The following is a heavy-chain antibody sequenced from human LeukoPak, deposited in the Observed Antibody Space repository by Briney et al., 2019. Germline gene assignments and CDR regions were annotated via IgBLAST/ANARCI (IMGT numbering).Heavy chain of an antibody. J-gene: IGHJ4*02. CDR3: ARDPGPLSWPYYSDY. Sequence: PGGSLRLSCAASGFTFSNYWMHWVRQAPGKGLVWVSRINSDGINTSYADSVKGRFTISRDNAKNTLNLQMNSLRAEDTAVYYCARDPGPLSWPYYSDYWGQGTLVTVSS. D-gene: IGHD3-10*01. CDR2: INSDGINT. V-gene: IGHV3-74*01. CDR1: GFTFSNYW.